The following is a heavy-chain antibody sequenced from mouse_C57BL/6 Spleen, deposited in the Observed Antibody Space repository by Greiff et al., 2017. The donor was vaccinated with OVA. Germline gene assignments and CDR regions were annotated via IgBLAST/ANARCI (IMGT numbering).Heavy chain of an antibody. CDR2: IHPNSGST. CDR3: ARGGVDLFDY. CDR1: GYTFTSYW. Sequence: VKLQESGAELVKPGASVKLSCKASGYTFTSYWMHWVKQRPGQGLEWIGMIHPNSGSTNYNEKFKSKATLTVDKSSSTAYMQLSSLTSEDSAVYYCARGGVDLFDYWGQGTTLTVSS. D-gene: IGHD1-1*02. J-gene: IGHJ2*01. V-gene: IGHV1-64*01.